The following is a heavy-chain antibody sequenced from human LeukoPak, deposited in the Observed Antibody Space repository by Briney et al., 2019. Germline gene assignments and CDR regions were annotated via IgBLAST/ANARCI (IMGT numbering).Heavy chain of an antibody. D-gene: IGHD3-9*01. J-gene: IGHJ5*02. Sequence: ASVKVSCKASGYTFTGYYIHWVRQAPGQGLEWMGWINPNSGGTNYAQKFQGRVTMTRDTSISTAYMELSRLRSDDTAVYYCARAYYDILTGYGRGRWFDPWGQGTQVTVSS. V-gene: IGHV1-2*02. CDR3: ARAYYDILTGYGRGRWFDP. CDR2: INPNSGGT. CDR1: GYTFTGYY.